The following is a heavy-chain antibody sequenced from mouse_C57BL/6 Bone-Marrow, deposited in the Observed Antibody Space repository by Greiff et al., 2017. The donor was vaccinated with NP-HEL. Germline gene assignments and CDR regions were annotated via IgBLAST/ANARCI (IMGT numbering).Heavy chain of an antibody. J-gene: IGHJ1*03. CDR3: ARNEIYYYGSSYGYFDV. D-gene: IGHD1-1*01. CDR1: GFSLTSYG. Sequence: VQLQESGPGLVQPSQSLSITCTVSGFSLTSYGVHWVRQSPGKGLEWLGVIWSGGSTDYNAAFISRLSISKDNSKSQVFFKMNSLQADDTAIYYCARNEIYYYGSSYGYFDVWGTGTTVTVSS. V-gene: IGHV2-2*01. CDR2: IWSGGST.